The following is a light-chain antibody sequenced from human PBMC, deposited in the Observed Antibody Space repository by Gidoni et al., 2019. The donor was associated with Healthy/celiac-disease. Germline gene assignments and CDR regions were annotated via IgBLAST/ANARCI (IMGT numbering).Light chain of an antibody. CDR2: DAS. J-gene: IGKJ2*01. CDR1: QSVSSY. CDR3: QQRSNWPYT. V-gene: IGKV3-11*01. Sequence: EIVFTQSPATLSLSPGERATLSCRASQSVSSYLAWYQQKPGQAPRLLIYDASNRATGIPARLSGSGSGTDFTLTISSLEPEDFAVYYCQQRSNWPYTFGQGTKLEIK.